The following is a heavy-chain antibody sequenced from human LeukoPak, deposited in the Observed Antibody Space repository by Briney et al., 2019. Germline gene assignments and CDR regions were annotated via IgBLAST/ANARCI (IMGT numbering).Heavy chain of an antibody. V-gene: IGHV3-74*01. D-gene: IGHD6-19*01. CDR3: ARVVPGIAVTGTDY. J-gene: IGHJ4*02. CDR2: INSDGSDT. Sequence: PGGSLRLSCAASGFTFSSYSMNWVRQAPGKGLVWVSRINSDGSDTDYADSVKGRFTISRDNAKNTLYLQMNSLRAEDTAVYYCARVVPGIAVTGTDYWGQGTLVTVSS. CDR1: GFTFSSYS.